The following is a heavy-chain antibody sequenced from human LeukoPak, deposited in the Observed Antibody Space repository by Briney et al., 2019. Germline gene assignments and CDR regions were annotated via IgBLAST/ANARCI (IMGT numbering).Heavy chain of an antibody. D-gene: IGHD6-13*01. CDR3: ARDGGIAAAGTRNRRYYYMDV. J-gene: IGHJ6*03. V-gene: IGHV4-59*01. CDR1: GGSISSYY. CDR2: IYYSGST. Sequence: PSETLSLTCTVSGGSISSYYWSWIRQPPGKGLEWIGYIYYSGSTNYNPSLKSRVTISVDTSKNQFSLKLSSVTAADTAVYYCARDGGIAAAGTRNRRYYYMDVWGKGTTVTISS.